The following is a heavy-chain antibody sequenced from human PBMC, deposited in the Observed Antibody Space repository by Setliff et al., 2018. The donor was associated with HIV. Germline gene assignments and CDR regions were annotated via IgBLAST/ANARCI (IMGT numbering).Heavy chain of an antibody. CDR2: IRADGSAK. D-gene: IGHD3-9*01. CDR1: GFTFSNFY. V-gene: IGHV3-7*03. CDR3: AKDISKDWYYFDY. J-gene: IGHJ4*02. Sequence: GGSLRLSCAASGFTFSNFYMSWVRQAPGKGLEWVGNIRADGSAKFYVESVKGRFTISRDNAKNSLYLQMNSLRAEDTAVYYCAKDISKDWYYFDYWGQGTLVTVSS.